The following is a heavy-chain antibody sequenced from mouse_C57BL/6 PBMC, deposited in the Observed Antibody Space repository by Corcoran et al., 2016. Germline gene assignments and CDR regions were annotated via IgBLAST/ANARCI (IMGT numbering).Heavy chain of an antibody. CDR2: INPNNGGT. CDR3: ARGTAWFAY. J-gene: IGHJ3*01. V-gene: IGHV1-26*01. CDR1: GYTFTDYY. Sequence: EVQLQQSGPVLVKPGASVKISCKASGYTFTDYYMNWVKQSHGKSLEWSGDINPNNGGTSYNQKFKGKATLTVDKSSSTAYMELRSLTSEDSAVYYCARGTAWFAYWGQGTLVTVSA. D-gene: IGHD3-3*01.